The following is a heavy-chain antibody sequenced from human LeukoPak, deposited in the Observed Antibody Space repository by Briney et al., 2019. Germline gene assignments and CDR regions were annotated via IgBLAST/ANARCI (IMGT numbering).Heavy chain of an antibody. Sequence: ASVKVSCKASGYTFTSYGISWVRQAPGQGLEWMGWIGAYNGNTNYAQKLRGRVTMTTDTSTSTAYMELRSLRSDDTAVYYCARDLGDVDSSGYYYYYYYMDVWGKGTTVTISS. CDR2: IGAYNGNT. V-gene: IGHV1-18*01. CDR3: ARDLGDVDSSGYYYYYYYMDV. J-gene: IGHJ6*03. D-gene: IGHD3-22*01. CDR1: GYTFTSYG.